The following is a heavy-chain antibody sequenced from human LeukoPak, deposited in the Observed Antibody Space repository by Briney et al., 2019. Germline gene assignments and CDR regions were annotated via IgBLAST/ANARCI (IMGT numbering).Heavy chain of an antibody. Sequence: GGSLRLSCAAPGFTFDDYGMSWVRQAPGKGLEWVSGINWNGGSTGYADSVKGRFTISRDNAKNSLYLQMNSLRGEDTALYYCARASSLYYDFWSGITAWGQGSLVTVSS. V-gene: IGHV3-20*04. CDR2: INWNGGST. J-gene: IGHJ5*02. D-gene: IGHD3-3*01. CDR3: ARASSLYYDFWSGITA. CDR1: GFTFDDYG.